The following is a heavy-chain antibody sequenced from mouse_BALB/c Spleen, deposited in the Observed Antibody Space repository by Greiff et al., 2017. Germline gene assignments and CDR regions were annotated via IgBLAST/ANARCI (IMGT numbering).Heavy chain of an antibody. D-gene: IGHD2-1*01. Sequence: EVKLMESGGGLVKPGGSLKLSCAASGFTFSDYYMYWVRQTPEKRLEWVATISDGGSYTYYPDSVKGRFTISRDNAKNNLYLQMSSLKSEDTAMYYCARDGDGNYVAYWGQGTLVTVSA. CDR3: ARDGDGNYVAY. CDR2: ISDGGSYT. CDR1: GFTFSDYY. V-gene: IGHV5-4*02. J-gene: IGHJ3*01.